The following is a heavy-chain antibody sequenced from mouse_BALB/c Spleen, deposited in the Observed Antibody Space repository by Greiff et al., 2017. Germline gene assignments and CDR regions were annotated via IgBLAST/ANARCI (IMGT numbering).Heavy chain of an antibody. J-gene: IGHJ4*01. CDR2: ILPGSGST. Sequence: QVQLKQSGAELMKPGASVKISCKATGYTFSSYWIEWVKQRPGHGLEWIGEILPGSGSTNYNEKFKGKATFTADTSSNTAYMQLSSLTSEDSAVYYCARGSTATGGYAMDYWGQGTSVTVSS. V-gene: IGHV1-9*01. CDR1: GYTFSSYW. D-gene: IGHD1-2*01. CDR3: ARGSTATGGYAMDY.